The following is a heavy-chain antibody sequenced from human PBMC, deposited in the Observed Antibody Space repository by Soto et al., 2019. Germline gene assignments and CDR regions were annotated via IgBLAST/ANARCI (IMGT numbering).Heavy chain of an antibody. CDR2: IIPIFGTT. J-gene: IGHJ5*02. V-gene: IGHV1-69*01. CDR1: GGNFSRNG. D-gene: IGHD6-13*01. CDR3: ARASDSTWYNWFDP. Sequence: QVQLVQSGAEVKKPGSSVKISCKTSGGNFSRNGISWVRQAPGQGLEWMGGIIPIFGTTNYAHKFRGTVTVTADESTGTVYMVMNSLRSEDTAVYYWARASDSTWYNWFDPWGQGTLVTVSS.